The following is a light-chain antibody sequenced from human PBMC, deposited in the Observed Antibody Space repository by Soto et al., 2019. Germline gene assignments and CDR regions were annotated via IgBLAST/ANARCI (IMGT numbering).Light chain of an antibody. CDR2: GAS. CDR3: QQYGNSPPG. V-gene: IGKV3-20*01. J-gene: IGKJ3*01. Sequence: EIVLTQSPGTLSLSPGERATLSCRASQSVSAGYFAWYQQKPGQAPRLLIYGASNRATGIPDRFRGSWSGTDFTLTISRLEPEDFAVYCCQQYGNSPPGFGPGTKVDIK. CDR1: QSVSAGY.